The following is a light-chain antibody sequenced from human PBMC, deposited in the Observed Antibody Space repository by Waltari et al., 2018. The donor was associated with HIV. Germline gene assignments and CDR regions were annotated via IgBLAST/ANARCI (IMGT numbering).Light chain of an antibody. CDR2: WAS. CDR3: QQSYSTPLT. J-gene: IGKJ3*01. Sequence: DIVLTQSPESLTVSLGEGAYISCKSSQTRFYSPDTKNHLAWYPPKAGQSPKLLFSWASVRQPGVPDRFSGSGSGTNFTLTIASLQAEDVATYYCQQSYSTPLTFGPGTTVHI. V-gene: IGKV4-1*01. CDR1: QTRFYSPDTKNH.